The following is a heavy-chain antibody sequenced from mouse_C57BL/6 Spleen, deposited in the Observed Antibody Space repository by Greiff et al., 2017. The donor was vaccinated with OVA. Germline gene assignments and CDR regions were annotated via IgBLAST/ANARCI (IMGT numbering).Heavy chain of an antibody. CDR1: GYTFTSYW. V-gene: IGHV1-69*01. Sequence: QVQLQQPGAELVMPGASVKLSCKASGYTFTSYWMHWVKQRPGQGLEWIGEIDPSDSYTNYNQKFKGKSTLTVDKSSSTAYMQLSSLTSEDSAVYYCATPYYDDFDVWGTGTTVTVSS. CDR3: ATPYYDDFDV. J-gene: IGHJ1*03. D-gene: IGHD2-4*01. CDR2: IDPSDSYT.